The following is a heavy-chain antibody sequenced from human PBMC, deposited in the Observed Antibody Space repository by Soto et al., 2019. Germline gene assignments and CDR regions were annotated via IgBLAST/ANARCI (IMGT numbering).Heavy chain of an antibody. Sequence: QVQLVQSGAEVKKPGSSVKVSCKASGGTFSTYDICWVRQAPGQGLEWMGGIIPLFGTANYAQKFQGRATIIADESTRTAYMERRRLRSEDTSVYYCAINEGTDGYKFAYWGQGTLVTVSS. CDR1: GGTFSTYD. J-gene: IGHJ4*02. CDR2: IIPLFGTA. V-gene: IGHV1-69*01. CDR3: AINEGTDGYKFAY. D-gene: IGHD5-12*01.